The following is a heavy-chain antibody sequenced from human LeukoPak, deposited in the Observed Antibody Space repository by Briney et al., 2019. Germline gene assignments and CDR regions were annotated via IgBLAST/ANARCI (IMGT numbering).Heavy chain of an antibody. D-gene: IGHD3-10*01. CDR3: AKKEREELRPTIGSGSPYFY. CDR1: GFTFSSYS. J-gene: IGHJ4*02. V-gene: IGHV3-23*01. CDR2: ISGSGGST. Sequence: PGGSLRLSCAASGFTFSSYSMNWVRQAPGKGLEWVSAISGSGGSTSYADSVKGRFTISRDNSKNTLYLQMNTLRAEDTAVYYCAKKEREELRPTIGSGSPYFYWGQGTLVTVSS.